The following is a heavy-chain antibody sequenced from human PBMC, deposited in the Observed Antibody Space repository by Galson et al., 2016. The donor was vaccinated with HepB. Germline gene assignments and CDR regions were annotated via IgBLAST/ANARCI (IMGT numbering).Heavy chain of an antibody. CDR2: INESGDRT. Sequence: SLRLSCAVSDFTFSNFAMSWVRQAPGKGLEWISTINESGDRTYYAASGKGRFTISRDNSKDTLFLQMSSLRAEDTAIHFSARQQRLQWLGLNDCWGQGTLVTVAS. D-gene: IGHD6-19*01. CDR3: ARQQRLQWLGLNDC. V-gene: IGHV3-23*01. J-gene: IGHJ4*02. CDR1: DFTFSNFA.